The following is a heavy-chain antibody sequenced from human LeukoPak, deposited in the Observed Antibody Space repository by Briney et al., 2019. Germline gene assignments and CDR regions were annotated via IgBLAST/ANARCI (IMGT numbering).Heavy chain of an antibody. J-gene: IGHJ4*02. V-gene: IGHV4-34*01. D-gene: IGHD3-9*01. CDR2: INHSGST. CDR1: GGSFSGYY. Sequence: SXTLSLTCAVYGGSFSGYYWSWLRQPPGKGLEWIGEINHSGSTNYNPSLKSRVTISVDTYKNQFSLKQSSVTAADTAVYYCARGEYFDWLYRSQYYFDYWGQGTLVTVSS. CDR3: ARGEYFDWLYRSQYYFDY.